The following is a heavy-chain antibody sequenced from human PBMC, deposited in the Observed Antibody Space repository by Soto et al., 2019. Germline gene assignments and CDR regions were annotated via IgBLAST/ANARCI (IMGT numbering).Heavy chain of an antibody. D-gene: IGHD5-18*01. Sequence: SGPTLVNPTETLTLTCTVSGFSLSNARMGVSWIRQPPGKALEWLAHIFSNDEKSYSTSLKSRLTISKDTSKSQVVLTMTSMDPVDTATYYCARIGDTAMVYYYYGMDVWGQGTTVTVSS. CDR1: GFSLSNARMG. J-gene: IGHJ6*02. CDR2: IFSNDEK. V-gene: IGHV2-26*01. CDR3: ARIGDTAMVYYYYGMDV.